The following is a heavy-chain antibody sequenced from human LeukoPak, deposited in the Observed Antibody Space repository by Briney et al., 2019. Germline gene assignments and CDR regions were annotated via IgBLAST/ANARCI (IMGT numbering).Heavy chain of an antibody. Sequence: GASVKVSCKASGGTFSSYAISWVRQAPGQGLEWMGGIIPIFGTANYAQKFQGRVTITEDKSTSTAYMELSSLRSEDTAVYYCARDEYQLLKNWGKGTLVTVSS. V-gene: IGHV1-69*06. D-gene: IGHD2-2*01. J-gene: IGHJ4*02. CDR3: ARDEYQLLKN. CDR1: GGTFSSYA. CDR2: IIPIFGTA.